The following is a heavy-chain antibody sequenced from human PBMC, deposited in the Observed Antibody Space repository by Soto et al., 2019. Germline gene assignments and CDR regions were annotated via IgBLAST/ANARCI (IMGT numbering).Heavy chain of an antibody. V-gene: IGHV3-48*01. Sequence: GGSLRLSCAASGFTFSSYSMNWVRQAPGKGLEWVSYISSSSSTIYYADSVKGRFTISRDNSKNTLYLQMNSLRAEDTAVYYCARDSGSGTYYLYYFDYWGQGTLVTVSS. D-gene: IGHD3-10*01. CDR2: ISSSSSTI. CDR3: ARDSGSGTYYLYYFDY. CDR1: GFTFSSYS. J-gene: IGHJ4*02.